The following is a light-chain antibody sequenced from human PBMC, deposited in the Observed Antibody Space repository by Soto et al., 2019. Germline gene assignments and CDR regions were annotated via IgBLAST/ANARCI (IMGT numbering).Light chain of an antibody. V-gene: IGKV3-20*01. CDR1: QSVSSSY. CDR2: GTS. CDR3: QQYINSRWT. Sequence: EIVLTQSPGTLSLSPVERATLSCMASQSVSSSYLAWYQQKPGQAPRLLIYGTSNRATGIPDRFSGSGSGTDFTLTISRLEPEDFALYYCQQYINSRWTFGQGTKVDIK. J-gene: IGKJ1*01.